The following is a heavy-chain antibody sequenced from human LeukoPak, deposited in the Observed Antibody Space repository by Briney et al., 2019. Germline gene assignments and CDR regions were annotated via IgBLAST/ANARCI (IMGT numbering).Heavy chain of an antibody. Sequence: GRSLRLSCAASGFTFSNSWMSWVRQAPGKGLEWVANMKPDGSEKYYVDSVKGRFTISRDNAKKSLYLQMNTLRAEDTAVYYFARPRRGDWGQGTLVTVSS. CDR1: GFTFSNSW. V-gene: IGHV3-7*01. J-gene: IGHJ4*02. CDR2: MKPDGSEK. D-gene: IGHD3-10*01. CDR3: ARPRRGD.